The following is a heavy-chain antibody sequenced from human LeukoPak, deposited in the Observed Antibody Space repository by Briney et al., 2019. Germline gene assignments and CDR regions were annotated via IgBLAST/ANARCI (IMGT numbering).Heavy chain of an antibody. Sequence: GGSLTLSCGASGFILSGYGMGCVPQAPGKGLEWVSTISNSGYHTYYPDSVRGRFTISRDNTANPFYLQMNSLRAEDTALYYCAKHRGSSFIYSVDSWGQGTLVTVSS. CDR1: GFILSGYG. CDR3: AKHRGSSFIYSVDS. CDR2: ISNSGYHT. J-gene: IGHJ4*02. V-gene: IGHV3-23*01. D-gene: IGHD6-6*01.